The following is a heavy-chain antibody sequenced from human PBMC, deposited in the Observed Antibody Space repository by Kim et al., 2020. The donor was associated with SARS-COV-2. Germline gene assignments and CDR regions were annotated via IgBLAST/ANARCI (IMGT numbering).Heavy chain of an antibody. CDR3: ARGRDGYRSAFDI. J-gene: IGHJ3*02. V-gene: IGHV3-21*01. D-gene: IGHD5-12*01. Sequence: YCGDSVKGRFTTSKDNAKNSVYLQMNSLRAEATAVYYCARGRDGYRSAFDIWGHGTMVTVSS.